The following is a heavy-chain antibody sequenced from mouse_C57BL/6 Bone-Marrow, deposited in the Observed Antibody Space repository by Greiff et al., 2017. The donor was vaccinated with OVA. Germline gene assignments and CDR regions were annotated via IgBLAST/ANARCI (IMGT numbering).Heavy chain of an antibody. J-gene: IGHJ3*01. D-gene: IGHD2-3*01. Sequence: VQLKESGPGLVKPSQSLSLTCSVTGYSITSGYYWNWIRQFPGNKLEWMGYISYDGSNNYNPSLKNRISITRDTSKNQFFLKLNSVTTEDTATYYGARGGYWAWFAYWGQGTLVTVSA. CDR3: ARGGYWAWFAY. V-gene: IGHV3-6*01. CDR1: GYSITSGYY. CDR2: ISYDGSN.